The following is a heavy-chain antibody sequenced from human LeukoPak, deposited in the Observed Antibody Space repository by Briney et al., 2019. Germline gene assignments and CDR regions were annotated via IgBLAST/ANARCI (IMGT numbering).Heavy chain of an antibody. CDR3: ARGGGGWYQDY. V-gene: IGHV4-34*01. D-gene: IGHD6-19*01. Sequence: PSETLSLTCAVYGGSFSGYYWTWIRQPPGKGLEWIGEISHSGSTNYTPSLKSRVTISVDTSKNQFSLKLSSATAADTAVYYCARGGGGWYQDYWGQGTLVTVSS. J-gene: IGHJ4*02. CDR2: ISHSGST. CDR1: GGSFSGYY.